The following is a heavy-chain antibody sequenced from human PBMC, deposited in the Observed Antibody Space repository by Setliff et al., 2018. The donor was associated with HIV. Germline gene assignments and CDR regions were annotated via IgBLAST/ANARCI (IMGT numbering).Heavy chain of an antibody. Sequence: GESLKISCSASGFTFSSYGMHWVRQAPGKGLEWVAVIWYDGSNKYYADSVKGRFTISRDNSKNTLYLQVNSLRAEDTAVYYCAKDPVRFSSSWYYFDYWGQGTLVTVS. CDR3: AKDPVRFSSSWYYFDY. J-gene: IGHJ4*02. V-gene: IGHV3-33*06. CDR2: IWYDGSNK. D-gene: IGHD6-13*01. CDR1: GFTFSSYG.